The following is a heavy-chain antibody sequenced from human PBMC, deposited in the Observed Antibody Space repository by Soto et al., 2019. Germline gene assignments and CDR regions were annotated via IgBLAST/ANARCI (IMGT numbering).Heavy chain of an antibody. CDR2: IIPIFGTA. CDR3: ASGTGDTSPDYGMDV. Sequence: GASVKVSCKASGGTFSSYAISWVRQAPGQGLEWMGGIIPIFGTANYAQKFQGRVTITADESTSTAYMELSSLRSEDTAVYYCASGTGDTSPDYGMDVWGQGTTVTVSS. J-gene: IGHJ6*02. D-gene: IGHD1-1*01. V-gene: IGHV1-69*13. CDR1: GGTFSSYA.